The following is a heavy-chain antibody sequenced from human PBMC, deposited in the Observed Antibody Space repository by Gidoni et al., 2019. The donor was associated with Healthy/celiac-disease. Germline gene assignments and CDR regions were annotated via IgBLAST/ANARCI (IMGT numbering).Heavy chain of an antibody. J-gene: IGHJ6*02. CDR3: AHSGGDAGGYYYYGMDV. CDR2: IYWDDDK. D-gene: IGHD1-26*01. V-gene: IGHV2-5*02. CDR1: GFSLSTSEVG. Sequence: QITLKESGPTLAKPTQTLTLTCTFSGFSLSTSEVGVGWIRQPPGKALEWLALIYWDDDKRYSPSLKSRLTITKDTSKNQVVLTMTNMDPVDTATYYCAHSGGDAGGYYYYGMDVWGQGTTVTVSS.